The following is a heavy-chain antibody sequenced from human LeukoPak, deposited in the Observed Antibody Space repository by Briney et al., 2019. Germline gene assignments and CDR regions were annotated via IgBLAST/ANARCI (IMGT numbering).Heavy chain of an antibody. J-gene: IGHJ4*02. D-gene: IGHD3-22*01. V-gene: IGHV3-48*03. Sequence: HPGGSLRLSRAASGFTFSSYEMNWVRQAPGKGLEWVSYITSSGNTIYYADSVKGRFTISRDNAKNSLYLEMNSLRAEDTAVYYCARANYYDISGYDYWGQGTLVTVSS. CDR3: ARANYYDISGYDY. CDR1: GFTFSSYE. CDR2: ITSSGNTI.